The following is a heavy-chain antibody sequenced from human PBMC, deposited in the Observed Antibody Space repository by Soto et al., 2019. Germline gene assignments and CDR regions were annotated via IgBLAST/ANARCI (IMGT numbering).Heavy chain of an antibody. CDR3: ARDSGTYLPPKHNYFDP. CDR2: ISSASSET. CDR1: GCKFVGVG. D-gene: IGHD3-10*01. J-gene: IGHJ5*02. V-gene: IGHV3-21*01. Sequence: GGLMRLWWGVSGCKFVGVGVSWVSQVQGKGLEWVASISSASSETWYADSVKGRFTISRDNAKNSLYLQMNSLRAEDTAVYFCARDSGTYLPPKHNYFDPWGQGTLVTVSS.